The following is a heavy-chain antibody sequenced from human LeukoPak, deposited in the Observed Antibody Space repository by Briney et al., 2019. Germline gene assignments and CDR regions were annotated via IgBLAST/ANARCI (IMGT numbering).Heavy chain of an antibody. CDR2: IYHSGST. V-gene: IGHV4-38-2*02. CDR3: ARDKDDYVWDLAWFDP. D-gene: IGHD3-16*01. CDR1: GYSISSGYY. J-gene: IGHJ5*02. Sequence: SETLSLTCTVSGYSISSGYYWGWIRQPPGKGLEWIGSIYHSGSTYYNPSLKSRVTISVDTSKNQFSLKLSSVTAADTAVYYCARDKDDYVWDLAWFDPWGQGTLVTVSS.